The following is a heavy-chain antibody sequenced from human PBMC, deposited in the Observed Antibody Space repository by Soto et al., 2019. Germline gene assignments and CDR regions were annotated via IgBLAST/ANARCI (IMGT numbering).Heavy chain of an antibody. Sequence: QIHLVQSGGGVVQPGRSLLLSCAGSGFTFGIYGMHWVRQAPGKGLGWVAVISHDTTNTYYIDSVKGRFSISRDNSKNTVYLQMDSLRPEDTAVYFCAKGGGRWFQSAYWGQGTLVTVSS. CDR3: AKGGGRWFQSAY. CDR2: ISHDTTNT. V-gene: IGHV3-30*18. D-gene: IGHD2-15*01. CDR1: GFTFGIYG. J-gene: IGHJ4*02.